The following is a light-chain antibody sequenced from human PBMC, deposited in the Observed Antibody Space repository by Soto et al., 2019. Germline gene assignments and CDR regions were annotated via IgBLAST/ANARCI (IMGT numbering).Light chain of an antibody. CDR1: QSISSY. V-gene: IGKV1-39*01. CDR2: AAS. Sequence: DIQMTQSPSSLSASVGARVTITCRASQSISSYLNWYQQKPGKAPKLLIYAASSLQSGVPSRFSGRGSGTDFTLTISSLQPEEFATYYCQQSYSTPLTFGGGTKVEIK. CDR3: QQSYSTPLT. J-gene: IGKJ4*01.